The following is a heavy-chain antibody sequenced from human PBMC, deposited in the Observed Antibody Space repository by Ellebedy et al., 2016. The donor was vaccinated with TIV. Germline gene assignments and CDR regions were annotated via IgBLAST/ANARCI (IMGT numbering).Heavy chain of an antibody. Sequence: ASVKVSXXVSGYTLTELSMHWVRQAPGKGLEWMGGFDPEDGETIYAQKFQGRVTMTEDTSTDTAYMELSSLRSEDTAVYYCATGEVSPGYDTDAFDIWGQGTMVTVSS. CDR3: ATGEVSPGYDTDAFDI. CDR1: GYTLTELS. J-gene: IGHJ3*02. D-gene: IGHD3-22*01. CDR2: FDPEDGET. V-gene: IGHV1-24*01.